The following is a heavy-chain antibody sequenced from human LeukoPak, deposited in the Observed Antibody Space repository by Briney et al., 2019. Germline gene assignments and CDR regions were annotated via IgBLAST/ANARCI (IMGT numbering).Heavy chain of an antibody. Sequence: QPGGSLRLSCAASGFTVSSNYMSWVRQAPGKGLEWVSIIYSGGTTYYADSVKGRFTISRDNPKNTLYLQMNSLRAEDTAVYYCARGLVVVRYYYYYGMDVWGQGTTVTVSS. CDR3: ARGLVVVRYYYYYGMDV. CDR1: GFTVSSNY. J-gene: IGHJ6*02. D-gene: IGHD3-22*01. CDR2: IYSGGTT. V-gene: IGHV3-53*01.